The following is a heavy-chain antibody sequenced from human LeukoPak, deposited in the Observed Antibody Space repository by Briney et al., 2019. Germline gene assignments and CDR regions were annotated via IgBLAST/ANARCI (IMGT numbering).Heavy chain of an antibody. Sequence: PGGSLRLSCAASGFTFSSYAMHWVRQAPGKGLEWVAVISYDGSNKYYADSVKGRFTISRDNSKNSLFLQMNSLRDEDTAVYYCARGQRHYDSSGYSSLDYWGRGTLVTVSS. CDR2: ISYDGSNK. CDR3: ARGQRHYDSSGYSSLDY. V-gene: IGHV3-30-3*01. J-gene: IGHJ4*02. D-gene: IGHD3-22*01. CDR1: GFTFSSYA.